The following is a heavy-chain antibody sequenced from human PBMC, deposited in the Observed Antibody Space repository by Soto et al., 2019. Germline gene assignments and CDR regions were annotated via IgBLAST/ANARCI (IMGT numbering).Heavy chain of an antibody. D-gene: IGHD2-15*01. CDR1: VHSLHRGAYY. V-gene: IGHV4-61*03. CDR2: IYHTGST. CDR3: AKSWGGDGYSH. Sequence: AGTLSLTCRVSVHSLHRGAYYWPLSRQSPGRGVEWIGHIYHTGSTNYHPSLRSRLTISLDTYKNHFSLTLRSVNAADTGVYYCAKSWGGDGYSHWGQGTLVTVSS. J-gene: IGHJ4*02.